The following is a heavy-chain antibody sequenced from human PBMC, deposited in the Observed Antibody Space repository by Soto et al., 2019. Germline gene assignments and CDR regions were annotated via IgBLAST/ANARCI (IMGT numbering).Heavy chain of an antibody. CDR3: ARDDPGNGRGGSCKYYYGMDV. CDR2: IIPIFGTS. D-gene: IGHD2-15*01. J-gene: IGHJ6*02. V-gene: IGHV1-69*01. Sequence: QVQLVQSGAEVKKPGSSVKVSCRASGATFSTYAISWVRQAPGQGLEWMGGIIPIFGTSNYAQNFQGRVTITADESTSTAYMELASLRSEDTALYYCARDDPGNGRGGSCKYYYGMDVWGQGTTVTVSS. CDR1: GATFSTYA.